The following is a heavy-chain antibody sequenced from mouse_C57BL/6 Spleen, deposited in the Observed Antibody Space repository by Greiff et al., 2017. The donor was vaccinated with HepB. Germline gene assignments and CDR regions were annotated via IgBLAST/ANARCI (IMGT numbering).Heavy chain of an antibody. J-gene: IGHJ1*03. CDR1: GYTFTSYG. V-gene: IGHV1-81*01. CDR2: IYPRSGNT. D-gene: IGHD2-4*01. Sequence: VQLQQSGAELARPGASVKLSCKASGYTFTSYGISWVKQRTGQGLEWIGEIYPRSGNTYYNEKFKGKATLTADKSSSTAYMELRSLTSEDSAVYFCARGDDYDGGYFDVWGTGTTVTVSS. CDR3: ARGDDYDGGYFDV.